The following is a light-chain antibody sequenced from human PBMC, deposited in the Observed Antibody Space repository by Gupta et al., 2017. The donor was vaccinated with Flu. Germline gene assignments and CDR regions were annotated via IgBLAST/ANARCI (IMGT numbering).Light chain of an antibody. CDR1: SSDVGGYSY. J-gene: IGLJ3*02. V-gene: IGLV2-14*01. Sequence: QSTLTQPASVSGSPGQSITISCTGTSSDVGGYSYVSWYQQHPGKAPKLMIYEVTDRPSGVSIRFSGSKSGNTASLTISGLQAEDEADYFCASYTTTSTWVFGGGTKLTVL. CDR3: ASYTTTSTWV. CDR2: EVT.